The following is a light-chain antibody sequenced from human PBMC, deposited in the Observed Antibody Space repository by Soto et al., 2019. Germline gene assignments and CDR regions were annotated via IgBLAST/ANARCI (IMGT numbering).Light chain of an antibody. V-gene: IGLV2-14*01. CDR3: ASYTNISTLL. CDR2: EVT. J-gene: IGLJ2*01. CDR1: SSDVGGYNY. Sequence: QSALTQPPSASGSPGQSVAISCTGTSSDVGGYNYVSWYQQHPGKAPKLMIYEVTNRPSGVSNRFSGSKSGNTASLTISGLQAEDEADYYCASYTNISTLLFGGGTKVTVL.